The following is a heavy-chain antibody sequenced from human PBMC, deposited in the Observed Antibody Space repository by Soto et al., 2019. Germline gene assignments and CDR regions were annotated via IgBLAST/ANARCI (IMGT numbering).Heavy chain of an antibody. J-gene: IGHJ4*02. Sequence: EVQLLESGGGLVQPGGSLRLSCAASGFTFSSYAMSWVRQSPGKGLEWVSAISGSGGSTYYADSVKGRFTISRDNSKNTLYRQMNSLRAEDTAVYYCAINVRDTAMDDVDYWGQGTLVTVSS. D-gene: IGHD5-18*01. V-gene: IGHV3-23*01. CDR1: GFTFSSYA. CDR3: AINVRDTAMDDVDY. CDR2: ISGSGGST.